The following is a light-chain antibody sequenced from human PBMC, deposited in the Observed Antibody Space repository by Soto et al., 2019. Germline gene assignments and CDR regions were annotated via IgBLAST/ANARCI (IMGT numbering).Light chain of an antibody. CDR1: QSISSY. Sequence: IQMTQSPSSLSASVGDRVTITCRASQSISSYLTWYQQKPGKAPKLLIYAASSLQSGVPSRCSGSESGTDFTLTISSLQPEDFATYYCQQSYSTPYTFGQGTKLEIK. CDR2: AAS. J-gene: IGKJ2*01. CDR3: QQSYSTPYT. V-gene: IGKV1-39*01.